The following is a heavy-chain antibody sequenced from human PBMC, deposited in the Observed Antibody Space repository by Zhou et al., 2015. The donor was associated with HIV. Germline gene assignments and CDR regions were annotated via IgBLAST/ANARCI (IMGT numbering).Heavy chain of an antibody. CDR3: ARSSVNHEYAFDI. CDR1: GGTFSGSD. V-gene: IGHV1-69*17. CDR2: ITPMFDIH. J-gene: IGHJ3*02. D-gene: IGHD3-22*01. Sequence: QVLLVQSGAEVKKPGSSVKVSCKASGGTFSGSDLSWVRQAPGQGLEWMGGITPMFDIHNYAQKFRARLNITVDKSTSTAYMELSSLTSEDAATYFCARSSVNHEYAFDIWGQGTKVIVSS.